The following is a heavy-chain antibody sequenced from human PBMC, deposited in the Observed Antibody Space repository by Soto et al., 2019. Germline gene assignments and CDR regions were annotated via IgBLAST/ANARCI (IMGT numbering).Heavy chain of an antibody. Sequence: QVQLVESGGGVVQPGRSLRLSCAASGFPFRNYGMVWVRQAPGKGLEWVAVISSDGTNQYYADSVKGRFTISRDSSKNTLYLQMNSLRTEDTAVYYCAKDREGFGSWGQGTLVTVSS. V-gene: IGHV3-30*18. CDR1: GFPFRNYG. CDR2: ISSDGTNQ. J-gene: IGHJ4*02. CDR3: AKDREGFGS.